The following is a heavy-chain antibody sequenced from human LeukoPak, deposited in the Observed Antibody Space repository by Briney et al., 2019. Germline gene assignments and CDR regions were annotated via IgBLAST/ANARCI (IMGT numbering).Heavy chain of an antibody. J-gene: IGHJ4*02. Sequence: SVKVSCKASGFTFTSSAVQWVRQARGQRLEWIGWIVVGSGNTNYAQKFQERVTITGDMSTSTAYMELSSLRSEYTAVYYCAAPRYCSSTSCYDFDYWGQGTLVTVSS. V-gene: IGHV1-58*01. CDR3: AAPRYCSSTSCYDFDY. D-gene: IGHD2-2*01. CDR2: IVVGSGNT. CDR1: GFTFTSSA.